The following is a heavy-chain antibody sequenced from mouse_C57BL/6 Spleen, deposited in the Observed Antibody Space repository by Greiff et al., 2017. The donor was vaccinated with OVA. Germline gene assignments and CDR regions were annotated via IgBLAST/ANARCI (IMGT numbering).Heavy chain of an antibody. Sequence: DVMLVESGGGLVKPGGSLKLSCAASGFTFSSYAMSWVRQTPEKRLEWVATISDGGSYTYYPDNVKGRFTISRDNAKNNLYLQMSHLKSEDTAMYYCARLRFYYGSSLSYFDYWGQGTTLTVSS. CDR1: GFTFSSYA. D-gene: IGHD1-1*01. V-gene: IGHV5-4*03. CDR2: ISDGGSYT. CDR3: ARLRFYYGSSLSYFDY. J-gene: IGHJ2*01.